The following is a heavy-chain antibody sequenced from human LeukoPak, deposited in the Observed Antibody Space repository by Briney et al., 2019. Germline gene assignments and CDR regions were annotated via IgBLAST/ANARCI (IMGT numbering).Heavy chain of an antibody. V-gene: IGHV1-18*01. CDR3: ARDPGGTWGFDY. CDR1: GYTFTSHG. D-gene: IGHD7-27*01. J-gene: IGHJ4*02. CDR2: ISIYSGNT. Sequence: PWASVNVSCTASGYTFTSHGLSWARQAPGQGLEWMGWISIYSGNTNYAQKFQDRISMTTDTSTSTAYMELRSLKSDDTAVYYCARDPGGTWGFDYWGQGALVTVSS.